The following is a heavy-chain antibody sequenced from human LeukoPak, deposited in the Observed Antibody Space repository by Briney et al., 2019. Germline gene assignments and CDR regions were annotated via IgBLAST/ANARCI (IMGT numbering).Heavy chain of an antibody. Sequence: PSETLSLTCTVSGGSISSYYWSWIRQTPGKGLEWIGYIYYSGSTNYNPSLKSRVTISVDTSKNQFSLKLSSVTAADTAVYYCARGRAGYNWDFDYWGQGTLVTVSS. V-gene: IGHV4-59*01. D-gene: IGHD5-24*01. CDR3: ARGRAGYNWDFDY. CDR2: IYYSGST. CDR1: GGSISSYY. J-gene: IGHJ4*02.